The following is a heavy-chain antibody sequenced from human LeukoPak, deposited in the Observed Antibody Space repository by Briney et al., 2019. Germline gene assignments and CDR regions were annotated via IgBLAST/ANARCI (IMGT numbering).Heavy chain of an antibody. Sequence: SETLSLTCAVYGGSFSGYYWIWIRQPPGKGLEWIGEINHSGSTNYNPSLKSRVTISVDTSKNQFSLKLSSVTAADTAVYYCARVKKSSSWYGGWFDPWGQGTLVTVSS. D-gene: IGHD6-13*01. CDR1: GGSFSGYY. J-gene: IGHJ5*02. V-gene: IGHV4-34*01. CDR3: ARVKKSSSWYGGWFDP. CDR2: INHSGST.